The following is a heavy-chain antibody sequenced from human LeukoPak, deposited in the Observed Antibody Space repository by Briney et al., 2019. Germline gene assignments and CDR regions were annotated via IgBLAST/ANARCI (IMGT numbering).Heavy chain of an antibody. CDR3: AKEAYYDSSGYHFDY. CDR2: ISSTGGTT. CDR1: GITFSSYG. V-gene: IGHV3-23*01. J-gene: IGHJ4*02. Sequence: PGGSLRLSCAASGITFSSYGMSWVRQAPGKGLELVSSISSTGGTTYYADSVKGRFTISRDNSKNTLYLQMNSLRAEDTAIYYCAKEAYYDSSGYHFDYWGQGTLVTVSS. D-gene: IGHD3-22*01.